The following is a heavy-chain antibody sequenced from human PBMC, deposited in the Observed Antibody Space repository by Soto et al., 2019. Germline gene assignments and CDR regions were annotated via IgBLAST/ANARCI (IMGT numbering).Heavy chain of an antibody. CDR2: ISWNSRSI. V-gene: IGHV3-9*01. CDR1: GFTFDDYA. Sequence: EVQLVESGGGLVEPGRSLRLSCAASGFTFDDYAMHWVRQAPGKGLEWASSISWNSRSIGYADSVKGRFTISRDNAKNSLSLQMNSLTVEDTALYYCTNGVSYNTMDFWGQGTTVTVSS. CDR3: TNGVSYNTMDF. J-gene: IGHJ6*02. D-gene: IGHD1-1*01.